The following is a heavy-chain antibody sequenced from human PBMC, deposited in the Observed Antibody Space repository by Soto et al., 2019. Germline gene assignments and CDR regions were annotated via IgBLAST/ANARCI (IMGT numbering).Heavy chain of an antibody. D-gene: IGHD3-3*01. CDR1: GFTFSSYS. CDR2: ISSSSSTI. CDR3: ARGGPTIFGVVTYYYGMDV. V-gene: IGHV3-48*02. Sequence: EVQLVESGGGLVQPGGSLRLSCAASGFTFSSYSMNWVRQAPGKGLEWVSYISSSSSTIYYADSVKGRFTISRDNAKNSLYLQMNSLRDEDTAVYYCARGGPTIFGVVTYYYGMDVWGQGTTVTVSS. J-gene: IGHJ6*02.